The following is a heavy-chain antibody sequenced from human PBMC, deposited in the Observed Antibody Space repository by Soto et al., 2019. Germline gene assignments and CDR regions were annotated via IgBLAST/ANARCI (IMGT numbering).Heavy chain of an antibody. CDR1: GVNCGDHW. CDR3: TSDTFGLRDT. J-gene: IGHJ5*02. CDR2: INPAGTIT. Sequence: SSAYAGVNCGDHWMHCVRQTPGKGLVWVSRINPAGTITNYADSVEGRFTISRDNADSALFMQMNSLSAEDTAIYYRTSDTFGLRDTWVQGTPVTV. D-gene: IGHD3-16*01. V-gene: IGHV3-74*01.